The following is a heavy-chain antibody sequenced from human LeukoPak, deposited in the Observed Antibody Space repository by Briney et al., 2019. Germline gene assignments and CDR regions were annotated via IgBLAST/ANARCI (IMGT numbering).Heavy chain of an antibody. CDR2: ISYDGSNK. CDR3: AKSVRYFDFDY. CDR1: GFTFSSYS. Sequence: GALRLSCAASGFTFSSYSMQWVPQAPGKGLEWVAVISYDGSNKDYADSVKGRFTISRDNSKNTLYLQMNSLTAEDTAVYYCAKSVRYFDFDYWGQGTLVTVSS. V-gene: IGHV3-30*18. J-gene: IGHJ4*02. D-gene: IGHD3-9*01.